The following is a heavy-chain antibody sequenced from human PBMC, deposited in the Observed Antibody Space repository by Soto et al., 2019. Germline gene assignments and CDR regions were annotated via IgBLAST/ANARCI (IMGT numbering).Heavy chain of an antibody. CDR1: GFTFSSYG. V-gene: IGHV3-33*01. CDR2: MWYDGSNK. J-gene: IGHJ4*02. D-gene: IGHD2-15*01. Sequence: QVQLVESGGGVVQSGRSLRLSCAASGFTFSSYGMHWVRQAPGKGLEWVAVMWYDGSNKYYADSVKGRFTISRDNSKNTLYLQMNSLRGEDTAVYYCASDLGYCSGGSCPRLGIIDYWGQGTLVTVPS. CDR3: ASDLGYCSGGSCPRLGIIDY.